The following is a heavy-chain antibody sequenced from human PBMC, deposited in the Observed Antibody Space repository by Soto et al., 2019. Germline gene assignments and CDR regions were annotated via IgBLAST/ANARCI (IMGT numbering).Heavy chain of an antibody. D-gene: IGHD2-15*01. CDR3: ARDTLGYCSGGSCPSAFDI. J-gene: IGHJ3*02. CDR2: IYSGGST. V-gene: IGHV3-66*01. CDR1: GFTVSSNY. Sequence: GGSLRLSCAASGFTVSSNYMSWVRQAPGKGLEWVSVIYSGGSTYYADSVKGRFTISRDNSKNTLYLQMNSLRAEDTAVYYCARDTLGYCSGGSCPSAFDIWGQGTMVTVSS.